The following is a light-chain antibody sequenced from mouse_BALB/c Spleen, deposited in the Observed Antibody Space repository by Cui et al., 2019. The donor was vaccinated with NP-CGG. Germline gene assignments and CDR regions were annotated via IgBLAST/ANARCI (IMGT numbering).Light chain of an antibody. CDR2: GTN. Sequence: QVVVTQESALTTSPGETVTLTCRSSTGAVTTSNYAHWVQEKPDHLFTGLIGGTNNRAPGVPARFSGSLIGDKAALTITGAQTEDEAIYFCALWYSNHWVFGGGTKLTVL. J-gene: IGLJ1*01. V-gene: IGLV1*01. CDR1: TGAVTTSNY. CDR3: ALWYSNHWV.